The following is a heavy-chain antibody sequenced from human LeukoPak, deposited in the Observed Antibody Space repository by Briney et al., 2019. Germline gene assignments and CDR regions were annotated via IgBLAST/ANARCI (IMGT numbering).Heavy chain of an antibody. J-gene: IGHJ4*02. Sequence: GGSLRLSCAASGFTFSSYAMSWVRQAPGKGLEWISAISVSGGSTYYADSVKGRFTISRDNSKNTLYLQMNSLRAEDTAVYYCAKEPIAVAGNYYFDYWGQGTLVSVSS. CDR1: GFTFSSYA. CDR3: AKEPIAVAGNYYFDY. D-gene: IGHD6-19*01. CDR2: ISVSGGST. V-gene: IGHV3-23*01.